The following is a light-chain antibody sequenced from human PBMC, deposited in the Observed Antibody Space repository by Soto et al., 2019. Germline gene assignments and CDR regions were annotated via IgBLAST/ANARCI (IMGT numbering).Light chain of an antibody. V-gene: IGKV2-28*01. CDR2: LGS. CDR1: QSLLHRNGYNY. CDR3: MQARQTPLYN. J-gene: IGKJ2*01. Sequence: DIVMTQSPLSLPVTPGEPASISCRSSQSLLHRNGYNYLDWYLQKPGQSPQLPIYLGSNRASGVADRFSGSGSGTDCTLNISRVEAEDVGIYYCMQARQTPLYNGGQGPKLEIK.